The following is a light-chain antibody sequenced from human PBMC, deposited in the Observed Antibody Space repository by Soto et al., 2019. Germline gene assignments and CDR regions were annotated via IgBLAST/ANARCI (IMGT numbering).Light chain of an antibody. Sequence: QSVQTQPPSASGSPGQSVTISCTGTSSDVGAYNYVSWYQQHPGKVPKLKIYEVTKRPSGVPDRFSASKSGNTASLTVSGLQAEDEADYYCSSHGGANNFYVFGTGTKVTVL. CDR2: EVT. J-gene: IGLJ1*01. V-gene: IGLV2-8*01. CDR1: SSDVGAYNY. CDR3: SSHGGANNFYV.